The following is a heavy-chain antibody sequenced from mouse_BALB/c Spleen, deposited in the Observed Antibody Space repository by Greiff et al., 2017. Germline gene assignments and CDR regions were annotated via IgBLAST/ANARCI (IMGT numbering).Heavy chain of an antibody. V-gene: IGHV5-12-2*01. J-gene: IGHJ1*01. D-gene: IGHD1-1*01. Sequence: EVKLVESGGGLVQPGGSLKLSCAASGFTFSSYTMSWVRQTPEKRLEWVAYISNGGGSTYYPDTVKGRFTISRDNAKNTLYLQMSSLKSEDTAMYYCARLVITTVVPNWYFDVWGAGTTVTVSS. CDR1: GFTFSSYT. CDR2: ISNGGGST. CDR3: ARLVITTVVPNWYFDV.